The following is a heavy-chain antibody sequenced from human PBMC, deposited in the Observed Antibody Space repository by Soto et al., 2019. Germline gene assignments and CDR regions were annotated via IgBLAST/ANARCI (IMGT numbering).Heavy chain of an antibody. CDR2: IKSKTDGGTT. Sequence: GGSLRLSCAASGFTFTNSWINWVRQAPGKGLEWVGRIKSKTDGGTTDYAEPMKGRFAISRDDSNNMVYLQMNSLKIEDTAVYYCTTDSYSTIIIVRFDYWGHGTLVTVSS. CDR3: TTDSYSTIIIVRFDY. J-gene: IGHJ4*01. D-gene: IGHD3-22*01. CDR1: GFTFTNSW. V-gene: IGHV3-15*07.